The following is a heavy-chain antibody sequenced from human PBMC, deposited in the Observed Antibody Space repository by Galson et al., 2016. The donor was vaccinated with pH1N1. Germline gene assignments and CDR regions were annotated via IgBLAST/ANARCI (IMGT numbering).Heavy chain of an antibody. CDR1: GFIFSDYW. CDR3: ATEDYYTSLY. CDR2: INQDGSRK. J-gene: IGHJ4*02. V-gene: IGHV3-7*01. Sequence: RLSCAASGFIFSDYWMSWVRQAPGKGLEWVAKINQDGSRKYYVDSMKGRCTISRDNAENSLSLQMNSLRVEDTALYYCATEDYYTSLYWGQGILVTVSS. D-gene: IGHD1-26*01.